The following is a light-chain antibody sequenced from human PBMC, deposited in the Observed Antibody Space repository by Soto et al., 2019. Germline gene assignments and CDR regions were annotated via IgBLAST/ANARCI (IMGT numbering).Light chain of an antibody. J-gene: IGKJ2*01. Sequence: DIQMTQSPSTVSASVGDGVTITCRASQSIRTWVAWYQQKPGKAPKLLIYDASTLESGVSSGFSGSGSGTEFTLTISSLQPDDFATYYCQQYNSYPYTFGQGTKLEIK. CDR2: DAS. V-gene: IGKV1-5*01. CDR1: QSIRTW. CDR3: QQYNSYPYT.